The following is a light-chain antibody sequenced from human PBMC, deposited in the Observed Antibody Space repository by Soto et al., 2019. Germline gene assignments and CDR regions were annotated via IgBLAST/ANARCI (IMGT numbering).Light chain of an antibody. CDR3: QQYSGYPGT. Sequence: DIQMTQSPSTLSASVGDRVTITCRASQSISSWLAWYQQKPQKAPKLLISKASSLESGIPSRFSGSGSGTEFTLPISSLQPDDFATYYCQQYSGYPGTFGQGTKVEVK. J-gene: IGKJ1*01. CDR2: KAS. V-gene: IGKV1-5*03. CDR1: QSISSW.